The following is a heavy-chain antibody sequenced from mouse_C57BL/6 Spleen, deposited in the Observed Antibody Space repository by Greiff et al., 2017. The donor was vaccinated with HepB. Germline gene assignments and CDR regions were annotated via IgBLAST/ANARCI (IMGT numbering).Heavy chain of an antibody. D-gene: IGHD1-1*01. CDR1: GYTFTSYW. V-gene: IGHV1-64*01. CDR2: IHPNSGST. Sequence: VQLQQPGAELVKPGASVKLSCKASGYTFTSYWMHWVKQRPGQGLEWIGMIHPNSGSTNYNEKFKSKATLTVDKSSSTASMQLSSLTSEDSAVYYCARREDYYGSGAWFAYWGQGTLVTVSA. CDR3: ARREDYYGSGAWFAY. J-gene: IGHJ3*01.